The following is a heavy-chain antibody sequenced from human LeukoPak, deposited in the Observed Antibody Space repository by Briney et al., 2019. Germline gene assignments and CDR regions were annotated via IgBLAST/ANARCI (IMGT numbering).Heavy chain of an antibody. CDR2: IYNSGTT. CDR3: ARGLRGVDPFYYYYGMDV. V-gene: IGHV4-31*03. Sequence: PSETLSLTCSVSGSSINSGGYYWSWIRQHPGKGLEWIGYIYNSGTTYYNPSLKSRVTISVDTSKNQFSLKLTSVTAADTAVYFCARGLRGVDPFYYYYGMDVWGQGTTVTVSS. CDR1: GSSINSGGYY. D-gene: IGHD3-3*01. J-gene: IGHJ6*02.